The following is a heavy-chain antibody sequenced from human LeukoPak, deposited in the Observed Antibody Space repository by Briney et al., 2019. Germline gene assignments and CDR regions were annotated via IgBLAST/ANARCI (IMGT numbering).Heavy chain of an antibody. D-gene: IGHD3-22*01. V-gene: IGHV4-4*08. CDR2: FYDSGNT. CDR3: AREPYYYDDRGYYMASYYYGMDV. J-gene: IGHJ6*02. Sequence: PSETLSLTCIVSGGSISGYYWSWLRQPPGKGLEGLGYFYDSGNTNYNPSLKSRVTISVDTSKKQFSLKLSSVTAADTAVYYCAREPYYYDDRGYYMASYYYGMDVWGQGTTVTVSS. CDR1: GGSISGYY.